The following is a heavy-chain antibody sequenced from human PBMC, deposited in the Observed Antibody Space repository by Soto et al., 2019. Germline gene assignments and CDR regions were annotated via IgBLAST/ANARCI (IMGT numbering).Heavy chain of an antibody. D-gene: IGHD2-2*01. V-gene: IGHV3-7*03. Sequence: GGALRLSCAASALTCSSYWMNWVRQSRGKGLEWVANIREDGSEKYYVDSVKGRFTIARDNAKKSLYLQMYSLRAEDTAVYYCAREEYCSSTSCLGAFDFWGQGTMVTVSS. CDR1: ALTCSSYW. J-gene: IGHJ3*01. CDR2: IREDGSEK. CDR3: AREEYCSSTSCLGAFDF.